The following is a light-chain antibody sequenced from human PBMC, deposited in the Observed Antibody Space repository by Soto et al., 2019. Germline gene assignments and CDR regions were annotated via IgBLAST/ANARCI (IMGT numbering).Light chain of an antibody. Sequence: EIVMTQSPATLSVSPGERATLSCRASQSVSSNLAWYQQKPGQAPRLLIYGASNRATGIPARFSGSGSGTEFTLTISSLQSEDFAFYYCQQYNNWGTFGQGTKVEIK. V-gene: IGKV3-15*01. CDR2: GAS. CDR1: QSVSSN. J-gene: IGKJ1*01. CDR3: QQYNNWGT.